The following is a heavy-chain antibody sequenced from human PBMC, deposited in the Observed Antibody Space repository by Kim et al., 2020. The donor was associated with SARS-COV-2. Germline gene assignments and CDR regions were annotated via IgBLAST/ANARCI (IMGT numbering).Heavy chain of an antibody. D-gene: IGHD3-10*01. CDR1: GSFRGSY. CDR3: ATQSGDFYNSVRGSGWFDP. Sequence: SETLSLTCTVSGSFRGSYWTWIRQPPGKGLEWIGYIYDNGGTDYNPSLRSRVTLSLDTSKNQFSLHLRSATAADTAVYFCATQSGDFYNSVRGSGWFDP. CDR2: IYDNGGT. J-gene: IGHJ5*02. V-gene: IGHV4-59*08.